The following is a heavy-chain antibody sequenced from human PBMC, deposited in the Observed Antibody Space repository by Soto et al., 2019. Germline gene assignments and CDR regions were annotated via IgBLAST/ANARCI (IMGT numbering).Heavy chain of an antibody. Sequence: SVKVSCKVSGYTLTELSMHWVRQAPGKGLEWMGGFDPEDGETIYAQKFQGRVTMTEDTSTDTAYMELSSLRSEDTAVYYCATTRITMIVVGPRDAFDIWGQGTMVTVS. CDR2: FDPEDGET. V-gene: IGHV1-24*01. CDR1: GYTLTELS. D-gene: IGHD3-22*01. J-gene: IGHJ3*02. CDR3: ATTRITMIVVGPRDAFDI.